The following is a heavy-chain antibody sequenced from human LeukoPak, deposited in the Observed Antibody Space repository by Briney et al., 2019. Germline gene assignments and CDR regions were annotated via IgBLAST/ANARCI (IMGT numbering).Heavy chain of an antibody. J-gene: IGHJ4*02. CDR1: GYTFTNYG. Sequence: ASVKVSCKASGYTFTNYGITWVRQAPGQGLEWMGWVSAYADDTNYVQKFQGRITMTTDTSTSTAYVELRSLRSDDTAMYYCAKDPVGRNPPYYFDYWGQGTLVTVSS. CDR3: AKDPVGRNPPYYFDY. D-gene: IGHD4-23*01. CDR2: VSAYADDT. V-gene: IGHV1-18*01.